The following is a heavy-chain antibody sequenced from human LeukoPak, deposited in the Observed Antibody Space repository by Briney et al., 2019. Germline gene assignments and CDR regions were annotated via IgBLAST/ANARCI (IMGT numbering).Heavy chain of an antibody. Sequence: ASVKVSCKASGYTFTAYYMHWVRQAPGQGLEWMGWINPTSYATNYAQKFQGRVTMTRDMSTSTVYMELSSLGSEDTAVYYCAREGGVGAMRRFDYWGQGTLVTVSS. V-gene: IGHV1-2*02. CDR2: INPTSYAT. CDR3: AREGGVGAMRRFDY. J-gene: IGHJ4*02. CDR1: GYTFTAYY. D-gene: IGHD1-26*01.